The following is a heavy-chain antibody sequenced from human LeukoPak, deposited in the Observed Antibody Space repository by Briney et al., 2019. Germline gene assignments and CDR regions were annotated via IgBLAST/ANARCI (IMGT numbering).Heavy chain of an antibody. CDR1: GFTFSDYY. Sequence: GGSLRLSCAASGFTFSDYYMSWIRQAPGKGLEWVSYISSSGSTIYYADSVKGRFTISRDNAKNSLYLQMNSLRAEDTAVYYCASWYYYDSSGYYRGGGYFDYWGQGTLVTVSS. V-gene: IGHV3-11*04. D-gene: IGHD3-22*01. CDR2: ISSSGSTI. CDR3: ASWYYYDSSGYYRGGGYFDY. J-gene: IGHJ4*02.